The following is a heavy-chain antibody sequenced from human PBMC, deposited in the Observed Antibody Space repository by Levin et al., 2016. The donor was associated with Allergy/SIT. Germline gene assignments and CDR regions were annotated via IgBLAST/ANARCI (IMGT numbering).Heavy chain of an antibody. CDR3: ASRPTYYYDSSGPHDY. D-gene: IGHD3-22*01. Sequence: RQAPGKGLEWVSYISSSGSTIYYADSVKGRFTISRDNAKNSLYLQMNSLRAEDTAVYYCASRPTYYYDSSGPHDYWGQGTLVTVSS. CDR2: ISSSGSTI. J-gene: IGHJ4*02. V-gene: IGHV3-11*01.